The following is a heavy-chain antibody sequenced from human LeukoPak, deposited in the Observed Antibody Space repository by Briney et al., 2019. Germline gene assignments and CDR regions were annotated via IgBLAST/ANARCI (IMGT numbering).Heavy chain of an antibody. V-gene: IGHV3-21*01. D-gene: IGHD3-22*01. Sequence: KPGGSLRLSCAASGYTFSSYSINWVRQAPGKGLEWVSSISVRSNYIYHADSVRGRFSISRDDARDSLYLQMNSLRAEDTAVYYCVRLRRNSDTSGFYYYYDYWGQGTLVTVSS. CDR1: GYTFSSYS. CDR2: ISVRSNYI. J-gene: IGHJ4*02. CDR3: VRLRRNSDTSGFYYYYDY.